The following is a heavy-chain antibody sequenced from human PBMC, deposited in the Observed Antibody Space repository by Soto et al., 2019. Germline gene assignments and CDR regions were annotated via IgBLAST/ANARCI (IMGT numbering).Heavy chain of an antibody. Sequence: ASVKVSCKASGYTFTGYYMHWVRQAPGQGLEWMGWINPNSGGTNYAQKFQGRVTMTRDTSISTAYMELSRLRSDDMAVYYCARDAGYSGYDYYYYYGMDVWGQGTTVTVSS. CDR2: INPNSGGT. J-gene: IGHJ6*02. CDR1: GYTFTGYY. V-gene: IGHV1-2*02. D-gene: IGHD5-12*01. CDR3: ARDAGYSGYDYYYYYGMDV.